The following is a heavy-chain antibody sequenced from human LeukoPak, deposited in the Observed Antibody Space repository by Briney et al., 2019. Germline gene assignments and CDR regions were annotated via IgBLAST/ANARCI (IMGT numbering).Heavy chain of an antibody. CDR2: ISTDGSST. V-gene: IGHV3-74*01. Sequence: GGSLRLSCAASGFTFSSYWMHWVRQAPGKGLVWVSLISTDGSSTRYADSVKGRFTISRDNAKNTLYVQMNSLRAEDTAVYYYARGGSGSSYLVHIWGQGTLVTVSS. D-gene: IGHD1-26*01. CDR3: ARGGSGSSYLVHI. CDR1: GFTFSSYW. J-gene: IGHJ4*02.